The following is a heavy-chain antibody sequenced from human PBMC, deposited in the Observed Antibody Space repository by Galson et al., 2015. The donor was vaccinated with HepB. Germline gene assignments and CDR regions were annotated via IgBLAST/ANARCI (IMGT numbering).Heavy chain of an antibody. V-gene: IGHV1-18*04. Sequence: SVKVSCKASAYTFRDYGVSWVRQAPGQGLEWMGWISGYNDNANYAQNLQGRVTMTTDTSTSTAYMELSSLRSEDTAVYYCARDRNRGVYYYYYGMDVWGQGTTVTVSS. CDR2: ISGYNDNA. CDR3: ARDRNRGVYYYYYGMDV. J-gene: IGHJ6*02. CDR1: AYTFRDYG. D-gene: IGHD1-14*01.